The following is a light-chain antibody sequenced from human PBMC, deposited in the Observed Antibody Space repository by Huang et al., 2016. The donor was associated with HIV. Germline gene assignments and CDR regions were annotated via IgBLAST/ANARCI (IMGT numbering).Light chain of an antibody. V-gene: IGKV1-39*01. CDR1: QTIYSY. Sequence: DIQMTQSPSSLSASVGDRVTITCRASQTIYSYVNWYQQKPGKAAKLLIYAGSSLQSEVSARFSGSGSGTDFSLTITSLQPEEFATYYCQQSHNMPWTFGQGTKVEIK. CDR3: QQSHNMPWT. CDR2: AGS. J-gene: IGKJ1*01.